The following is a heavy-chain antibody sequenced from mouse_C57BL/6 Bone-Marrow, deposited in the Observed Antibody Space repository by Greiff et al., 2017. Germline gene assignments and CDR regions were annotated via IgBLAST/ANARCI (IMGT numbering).Heavy chain of an antibody. Sequence: VQLKESGAELARPGASVKLSCKASGYTFTSYGISWVKQRTGQGLEWIGEIYPRSGNTYYNEKFKGKATLTAAKSSSTAYMELRSLTSEDSAVYFCAWGTVVATWDYAMDYWGQGTSVTVSS. D-gene: IGHD1-1*01. V-gene: IGHV1-81*01. J-gene: IGHJ4*01. CDR2: IYPRSGNT. CDR3: AWGTVVATWDYAMDY. CDR1: GYTFTSYG.